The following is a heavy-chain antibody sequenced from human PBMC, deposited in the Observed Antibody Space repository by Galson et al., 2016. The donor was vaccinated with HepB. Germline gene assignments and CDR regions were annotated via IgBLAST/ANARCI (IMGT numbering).Heavy chain of an antibody. CDR3: ARDWATGIAGAGNDP. CDR2: IKQDGSEK. CDR1: GFNFRSYW. V-gene: IGHV3-7*01. Sequence: SLRLSCAASGFNFRSYWMTWVRQAPGKGLEWVANIKQDGSEKYYVDSVKGRFTISRDNAKNSVFLHMTSLRVEDSAVYYCARDWATGIAGAGNDPGGQGTLGTVSS. J-gene: IGHJ5*02. D-gene: IGHD6-13*01.